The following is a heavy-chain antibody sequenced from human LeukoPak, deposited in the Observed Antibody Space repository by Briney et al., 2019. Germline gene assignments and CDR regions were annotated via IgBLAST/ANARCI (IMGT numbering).Heavy chain of an antibody. CDR3: ARSTMGARRRYDY. D-gene: IGHD3-10*01. J-gene: IGHJ4*01. CDR1: KDTFTTYD. CDR2: MNPNSGNT. V-gene: IGHV1-8*01. Sequence: ASVKVSCKASKDTFTTYDVNWVRQATGLGLEWMGWMNPNSGNTGYAQKFQGRVTMTMNSSISTAYMELTSLTSEDTAVYYCARSTMGARRRYDYWGQETWSPSPQ.